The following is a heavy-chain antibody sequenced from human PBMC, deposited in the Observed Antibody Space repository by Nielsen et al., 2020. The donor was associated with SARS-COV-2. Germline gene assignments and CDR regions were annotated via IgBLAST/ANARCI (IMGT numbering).Heavy chain of an antibody. CDR2: IYYSGST. D-gene: IGHD4-17*01. V-gene: IGHV4-31*03. Sequence: SETLSLTCTVSGGSISSGGYYWSWIRQHPGKGLEWIGYIYYSGSTYYNPSLKSRVTISVDTSKNQFSLKLSSVTAADTAVYYCARVPTTVTTLFDYWGQGTLVTVSS. CDR3: ARVPTTVTTLFDY. J-gene: IGHJ4*02. CDR1: GGSISSGGYY.